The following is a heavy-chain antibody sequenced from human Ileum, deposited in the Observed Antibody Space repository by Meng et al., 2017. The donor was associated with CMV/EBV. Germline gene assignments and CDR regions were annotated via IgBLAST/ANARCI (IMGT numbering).Heavy chain of an antibody. CDR3: TYGWPLKY. CDR1: DSVSISTES. CDR2: TWYGSKWYY. Sequence: QVQLHQSGPGLVKPSQTLSLTCAGDSVSISTESWNWIRQSPSRGLEWLGRTWYGSKWYYEYAVSVKSRITIIPDTSQNQTSLQLNSVTPDDTAVYYCTYGWPLKYWGQGSLVTVSS. D-gene: IGHD3-10*01. J-gene: IGHJ4*02. V-gene: IGHV6-1*01.